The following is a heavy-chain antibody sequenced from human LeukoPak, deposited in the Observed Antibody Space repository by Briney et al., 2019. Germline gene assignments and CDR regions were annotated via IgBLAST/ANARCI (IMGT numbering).Heavy chain of an antibody. D-gene: IGHD1-7*01. CDR3: TRDSPHEGTAHAFDI. J-gene: IGHJ3*02. CDR1: GHTVTSYG. CDR2: SSAYNGNT. V-gene: IGHV1-18*01. Sequence: APVKVSCTASGHTVTSYGTSWVRRAPRPGHEWMGWSSAYNGNTKNEQKRPARDTITTETPTPPASLELSRPTSNNPTVHYFTRDSPHEGTAHAFDIWGQGTMVTVSS.